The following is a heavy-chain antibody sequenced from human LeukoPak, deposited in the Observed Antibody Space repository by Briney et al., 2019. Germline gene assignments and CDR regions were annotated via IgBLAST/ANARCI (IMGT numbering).Heavy chain of an antibody. CDR2: ISSTGSDM. Sequence: TGGSLRLSCAASGFTLNTYSMNWVRQAPGKGLEWVSSISSTGSDMYYVDSVKGRFTISRDNSKNTLYLQMNSLRAEDTAVYYCAKGPLGYCSSTSCYKGDWYFDLWGRGTLVTVSS. V-gene: IGHV3-21*04. J-gene: IGHJ2*01. CDR3: AKGPLGYCSSTSCYKGDWYFDL. D-gene: IGHD2-2*02. CDR1: GFTLNTYS.